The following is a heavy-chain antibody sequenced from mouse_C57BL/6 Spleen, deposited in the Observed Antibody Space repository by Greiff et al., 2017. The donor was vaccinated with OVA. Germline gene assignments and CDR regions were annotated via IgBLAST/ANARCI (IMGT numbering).Heavy chain of an antibody. J-gene: IGHJ1*03. CDR3: AISALYYGSSYVYFDV. CDR2: IYPSGSET. D-gene: IGHD1-1*01. Sequence: QVQLQQPGAELVRPGSSVKLSCKASGYTFTSYWMDWVKQRPGQGLEWIGNIYPSGSETHYNQKFKDKATLTVDKSSSTAYMQLSSLTSEDSAVYYCAISALYYGSSYVYFDVWGTGTTVTVSS. CDR1: GYTFTSYW. V-gene: IGHV1-61*01.